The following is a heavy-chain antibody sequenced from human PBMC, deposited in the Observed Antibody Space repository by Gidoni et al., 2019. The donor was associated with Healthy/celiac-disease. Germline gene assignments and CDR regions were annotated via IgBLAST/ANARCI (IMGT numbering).Heavy chain of an antibody. CDR1: VFTFSSDL. V-gene: IGHV3-7*01. CDR2: KKQDGSEK. CDR3: ARDRFRVTMVRGATGGIDY. Sequence: EVQLVESGGGLVQPGGSLRLSCAASVFTFSSDLMSWFRQAPGMGLEWVDNKKQDGSEKYYVDSVKGRFTISRDNAKNSLYLQMNSRRAEDTAVYYCARDRFRVTMVRGATGGIDYWGQGTLVTVSS. D-gene: IGHD3-10*01. J-gene: IGHJ4*02.